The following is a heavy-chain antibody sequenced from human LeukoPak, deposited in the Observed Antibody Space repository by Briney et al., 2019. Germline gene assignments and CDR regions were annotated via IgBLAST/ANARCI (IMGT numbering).Heavy chain of an antibody. CDR2: IKTDGSET. CDR1: GFTFSRSW. J-gene: IGHJ4*02. Sequence: PGGSLRLSCAVSGFTFSRSWMSWVRQAPGKGLEFVSNIKTDGSETYYADSVKGRFTISRDNAGNSLFLQLNSLRGEDSAVYYCVRDCKQPRDGPTVWGQGTLVTVSS. V-gene: IGHV3-7*01. D-gene: IGHD1/OR15-1a*01. CDR3: VRDCKQPRDGPTV.